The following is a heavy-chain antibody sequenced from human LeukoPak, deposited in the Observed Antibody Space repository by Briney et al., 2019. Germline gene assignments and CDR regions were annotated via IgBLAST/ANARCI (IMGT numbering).Heavy chain of an antibody. D-gene: IGHD3-10*01. V-gene: IGHV3-30*18. J-gene: IGHJ6*02. CDR2: ISDDGSNQ. Sequence: GGSLRLSCAASGFTFSSFGIHWVRQAPGKGLEWVVVISDDGSNQHYADYVKGRFTISRDNSKNTLYLQMNSLRAEDTAVYYCAKGQLLLWFGESDYYYGMDVWGQGTTVTVSS. CDR1: GFTFSSFG. CDR3: AKGQLLLWFGESDYYYGMDV.